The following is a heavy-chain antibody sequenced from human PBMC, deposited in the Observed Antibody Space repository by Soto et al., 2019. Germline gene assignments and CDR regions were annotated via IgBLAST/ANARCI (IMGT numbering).Heavy chain of an antibody. CDR1: GGSISSYY. CDR2: IYYSGST. V-gene: IGHV4-59*01. J-gene: IGHJ5*02. Sequence: SETLSLTCTVSGGSISSYYWSWIRQPPGKGLERIGYIYYSGSTNYNPSLKSRVTISVDTSKNQFSLKLSSVTAADTAVYYCAREAYSTITGTGFDPWGQGTLVTVS. CDR3: AREAYSTITGTGFDP. D-gene: IGHD1-20*01.